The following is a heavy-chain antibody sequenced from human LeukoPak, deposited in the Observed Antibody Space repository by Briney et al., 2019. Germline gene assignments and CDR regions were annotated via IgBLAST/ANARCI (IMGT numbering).Heavy chain of an antibody. V-gene: IGHV1-2*02. J-gene: IGHJ4*02. CDR3: ARSRVTTIPNLDY. Sequence: GASVKVSCKASGYTFTDYYIHWVRQAPGQGLEWMGWINPNSGATNSAQHFQGRVTMTRDTSVNTAYMELSRLTFDDMAVYFCARSRVTTIPNLDYWGQGILLTVSS. D-gene: IGHD5-12*01. CDR1: GYTFTDYY. CDR2: INPNSGAT.